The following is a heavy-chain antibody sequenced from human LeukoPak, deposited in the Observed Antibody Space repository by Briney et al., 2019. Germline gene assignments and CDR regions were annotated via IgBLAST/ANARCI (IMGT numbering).Heavy chain of an antibody. D-gene: IGHD3-16*02. CDR2: ISYSGST. CDR3: ARYIWGSYPTFEDY. V-gene: IGHV4-59*01. Sequence: SETLSLTCTVSGGSISSYYWSWIRQPPGKGLEWIDYISYSGSTDYNPSLKSRVTISVDTSKNQFSLKLSSVTAADTAVYYCARYIWGSYPTFEDYWGQGTLVTVSS. CDR1: GGSISSYY. J-gene: IGHJ4*02.